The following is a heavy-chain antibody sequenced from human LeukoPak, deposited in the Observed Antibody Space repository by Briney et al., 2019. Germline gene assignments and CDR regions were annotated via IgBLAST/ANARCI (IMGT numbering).Heavy chain of an antibody. CDR3: ARGRNGGWYGNNWFDP. D-gene: IGHD6-19*01. CDR2: ISSSSSYI. Sequence: NAGGSLRLSCAASGFTFSSYSMNWVRQAPGKGLEWVSSISSSSSYIYYADSVKGRFTISRDNAKNSLYLQMNSLRAEDTAVYYCARGRNGGWYGNNWFDPWGQGTLVTVSS. CDR1: GFTFSSYS. V-gene: IGHV3-21*01. J-gene: IGHJ5*02.